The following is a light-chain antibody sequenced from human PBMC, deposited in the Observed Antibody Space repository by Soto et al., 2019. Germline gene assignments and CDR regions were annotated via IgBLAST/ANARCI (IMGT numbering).Light chain of an antibody. J-gene: IGKJ2*01. CDR2: GAS. Sequence: EIVLTQTPGTLSLSPGERATLSCRASQSVSSNYLAWYQQKPGQAPRVLIYGASSRATGIPDRFSGSGSGKDFTLTISRLEPEYFAVYYCQQYGSSPPYTFGQVTKLEIK. V-gene: IGKV3-20*01. CDR3: QQYGSSPPYT. CDR1: QSVSSNY.